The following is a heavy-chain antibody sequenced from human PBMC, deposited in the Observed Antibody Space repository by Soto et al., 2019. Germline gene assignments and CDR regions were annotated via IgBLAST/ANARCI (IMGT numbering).Heavy chain of an antibody. D-gene: IGHD2-2*01. CDR2: INHSGST. CDR3: ERLPLSYCSSPSCRGVDYYGMDV. CDR1: GGSFSCYY. Sequence: SETLALTCAVYGGSFSCYYWSWIRQPPGKGLEWIGEINHSGSTNYNPSLKCRVTISVDTSKNQFYLKLSSVTAADTAVYSFERLPLSYCSSPSCRGVDYYGMDVWGQGTTVTVSS. V-gene: IGHV4-34*01. J-gene: IGHJ6*02.